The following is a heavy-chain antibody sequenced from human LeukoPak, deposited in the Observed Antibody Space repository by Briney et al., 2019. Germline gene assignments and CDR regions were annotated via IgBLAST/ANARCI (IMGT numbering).Heavy chain of an antibody. Sequence: GGSLRLSCAASGFTFDDSAMHWVRQVPGKGLEWVSGISWNSGIIDYADSVKGRFTISRDNAKNSLYLQMNNLRPDGTAFYYCAKAPPYYSESSGYFQHWGQGTLVTVSS. CDR3: AKAPPYYSESSGYFQH. J-gene: IGHJ1*01. CDR1: GFTFDDSA. CDR2: ISWNSGII. D-gene: IGHD3-22*01. V-gene: IGHV3-9*01.